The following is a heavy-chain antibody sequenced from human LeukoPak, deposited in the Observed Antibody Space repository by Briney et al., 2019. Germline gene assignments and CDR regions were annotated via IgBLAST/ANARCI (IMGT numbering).Heavy chain of an antibody. CDR3: VRAAAEDY. Sequence: GGSLRLSCVASGFTFSSYNMNRVRQAPGKGLEWVSSISSSSSYINYADLVKGRFTISRDNAKNSLYLQMNSLRADDTAVYYCVRAAAEDYWGQGTLVTVSS. CDR2: ISSSSSYI. D-gene: IGHD6-13*01. V-gene: IGHV3-21*01. J-gene: IGHJ4*02. CDR1: GFTFSSYN.